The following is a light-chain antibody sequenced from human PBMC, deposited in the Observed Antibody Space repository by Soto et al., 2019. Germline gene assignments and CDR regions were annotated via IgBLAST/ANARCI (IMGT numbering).Light chain of an antibody. CDR1: SSNIGSNH. CDR2: RSD. V-gene: IGLV1-47*01. J-gene: IGLJ2*01. CDR3: SARDDSLSGVV. Sequence: QPVLTQPPSTSGTPGQRVTISSSGSSSNIGSNHVYWYQQFPGMAPKLLMYRSDQRPTGVPDRFSGSKSGTSASLAISGLRSDDEADYYCSARDDSLSGVVFGGGTKLTVL.